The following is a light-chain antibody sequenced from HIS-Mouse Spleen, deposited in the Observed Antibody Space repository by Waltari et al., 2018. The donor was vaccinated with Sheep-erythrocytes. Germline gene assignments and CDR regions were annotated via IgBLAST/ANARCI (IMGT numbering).Light chain of an antibody. CDR1: SSNIGRNY. CDR3: AAWDDSLSGYV. V-gene: IGLV1-47*01. J-gene: IGLJ1*01. Sequence: QSVLTQPPSASGTPGQRVTISCSGSSSNIGRNYVYWYQQRPGTAPKLLIYRNNRRPSGGPDRFAGSTSGTSASLAISGLRSEDEADYYCAAWDDSLSGYVFGTGTKVTVL. CDR2: RNN.